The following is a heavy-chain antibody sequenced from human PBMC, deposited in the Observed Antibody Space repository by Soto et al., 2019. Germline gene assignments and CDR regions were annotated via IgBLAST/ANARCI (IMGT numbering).Heavy chain of an antibody. CDR2: IYYSGST. D-gene: IGHD5-12*01. V-gene: IGHV4-31*02. J-gene: IGHJ6*02. CDR3: AASCVACGGFNYYGMDV. Sequence: GLEWIGYIYYSGSTYYNPSLKSRVTISVDTSKNQFSLKLSSVTAADTAVYYCAASCVACGGFNYYGMDVWGQGTT.